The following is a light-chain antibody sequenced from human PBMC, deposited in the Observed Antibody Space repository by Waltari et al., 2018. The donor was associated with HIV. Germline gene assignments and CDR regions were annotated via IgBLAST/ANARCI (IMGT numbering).Light chain of an antibody. V-gene: IGLV1-51*02. CDR1: NSNIGDNY. J-gene: IGLJ3*02. CDR2: ENN. Sequence: QSVLTQPPSMSAAPGQKVTISSSGSNSNIGDNYVSWYQQVPGTAPELLIYENNKRPSGISDRFSGSRSGTSATLGITGLQTGDEADYYCATWDNRLSAWVFGGGTKLTVL. CDR3: ATWDNRLSAWV.